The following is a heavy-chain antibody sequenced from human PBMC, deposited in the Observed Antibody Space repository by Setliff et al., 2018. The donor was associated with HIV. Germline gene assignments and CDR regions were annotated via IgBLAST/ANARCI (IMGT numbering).Heavy chain of an antibody. V-gene: IGHV4-31*03. J-gene: IGHJ4*02. CDR3: ARDRFGVPAND. D-gene: IGHD3-3*01. Sequence: SETLSLTCTVSGGTVASGGYYWSWIRQHPGKGLEWIGFIYHRGNTHYNPSLKSRLTMSVDTSKNQFSLNLRSVTAADTAVYFCARDRFGVPANDWGQGILVTVSS. CDR1: GGTVASGGYY. CDR2: IYHRGNT.